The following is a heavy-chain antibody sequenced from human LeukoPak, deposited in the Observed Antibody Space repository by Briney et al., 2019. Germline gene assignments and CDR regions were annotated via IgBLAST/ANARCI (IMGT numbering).Heavy chain of an antibody. V-gene: IGHV1-2*02. Sequence: GASVKVSCKASGYTFTKYGITWVRQAPGQGLEWMGWINPNSGGTNYAQKFQGRVTMTRDTSISTAYMELSRLRSDDTAVYYCARSIVVVPAAIKSNHRYFDYWGQGTLVTVSS. D-gene: IGHD2-2*02. CDR2: INPNSGGT. CDR3: ARSIVVVPAAIKSNHRYFDY. J-gene: IGHJ4*02. CDR1: GYTFTKYG.